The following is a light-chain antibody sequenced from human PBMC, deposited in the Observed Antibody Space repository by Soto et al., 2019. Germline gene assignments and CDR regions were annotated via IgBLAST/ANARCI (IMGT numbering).Light chain of an antibody. CDR2: NTN. Sequence: QSVLTQPPSASGTPGQRFTIFCSGNNANVGGHAVSWYQQLPGTAPTVLIYNTNQRPSGVPYRFSSSRSGTSASLVISGLQSEEEADDYCAVWDDSLSGVLFGGGTKLTVL. CDR1: NANVGGHA. V-gene: IGLV1-44*01. CDR3: AVWDDSLSGVL. J-gene: IGLJ2*01.